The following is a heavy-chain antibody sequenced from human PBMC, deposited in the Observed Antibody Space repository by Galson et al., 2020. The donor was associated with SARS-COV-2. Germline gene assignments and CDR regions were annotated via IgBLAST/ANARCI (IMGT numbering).Heavy chain of an antibody. Sequence: SETLSLTCAVYGGSISSGGYYWSWIRQHPGKGLEWIGYIYYSGSTYYNPSLKSRVTISVDTSKNQFSLKLSSVTAADTAVYYCARFQIGYDRSYAFDIWGQGTMVTVSS. CDR2: IYYSGST. D-gene: IGHD5-12*01. CDR1: GGSISSGGYY. V-gene: IGHV4-31*11. J-gene: IGHJ3*02. CDR3: ARFQIGYDRSYAFDI.